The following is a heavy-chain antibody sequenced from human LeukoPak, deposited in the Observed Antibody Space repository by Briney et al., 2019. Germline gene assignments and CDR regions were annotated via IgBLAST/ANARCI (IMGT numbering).Heavy chain of an antibody. D-gene: IGHD3-9*01. J-gene: IGHJ4*02. Sequence: PSETLSLTCAVSGGSISSGGYYWSWIRQHPGKGLEWIGYIYYSGSTYYNPSLKGRVTISVDTSKNQFSLKLSSVTAADTAVYYCARRRYFDWLAEEGFDYWGQGTLVTVSS. CDR2: IYYSGST. CDR1: GGSISSGGYY. V-gene: IGHV4-31*11. CDR3: ARRRYFDWLAEEGFDY.